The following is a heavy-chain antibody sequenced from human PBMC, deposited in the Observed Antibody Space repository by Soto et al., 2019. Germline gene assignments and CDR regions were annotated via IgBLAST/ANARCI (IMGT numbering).Heavy chain of an antibody. CDR2: ISYDGSNK. V-gene: IGHV3-30-3*01. J-gene: IGHJ6*02. Sequence: GGSLRLSCAASGFTFSSYAMHWVRQAPGKGLEWVAVISYDGSNKYYADSVKGRFTISRDNSKNTLYLQMNSLRAEDTAVYYCARDDREEGPFWSGYYGLGYYYGMDVWGQGTTVTVSS. CDR1: GFTFSSYA. CDR3: ARDDREEGPFWSGYYGLGYYYGMDV. D-gene: IGHD3-3*01.